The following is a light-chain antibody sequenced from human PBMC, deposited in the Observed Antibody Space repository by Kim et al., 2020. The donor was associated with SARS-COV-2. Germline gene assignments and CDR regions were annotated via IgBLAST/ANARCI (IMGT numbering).Light chain of an antibody. Sequence: VSVAPGKTARVTGGGNNIGSKSVPWYQKKPGQAPVLVIYYDSDRPSGIPGRFSGSNAGNTATLTIGRVEAGDEADYYCQVWDSRVVFGGGTQLTVL. CDR1: NIGSKS. CDR2: YDS. V-gene: IGLV3-21*04. CDR3: QVWDSRVV. J-gene: IGLJ2*01.